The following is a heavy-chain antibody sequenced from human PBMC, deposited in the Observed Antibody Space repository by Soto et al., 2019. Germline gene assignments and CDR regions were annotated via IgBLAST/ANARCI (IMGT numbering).Heavy chain of an antibody. CDR3: ARHGKGSGSLLDDYYYSMDV. V-gene: IGHV5-51*01. J-gene: IGHJ6*02. D-gene: IGHD3-10*01. CDR2: IFPGGSDT. Sequence: PGESLKISCKGSGYSFTSYWIGWVRQMPGKGLEWMGIIFPGGSDTRYSPSFQGQVTISADRSISTAYLQWSSLKASDTAMYYCARHGKGSGSLLDDYYYSMDVWGQGTTVTVSS. CDR1: GYSFTSYW.